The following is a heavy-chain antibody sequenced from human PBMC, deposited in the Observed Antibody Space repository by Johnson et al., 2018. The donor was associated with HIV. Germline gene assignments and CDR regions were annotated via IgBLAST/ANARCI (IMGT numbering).Heavy chain of an antibody. CDR3: AIPYFHDSGVYH. V-gene: IGHV3-64*07. J-gene: IGHJ3*01. D-gene: IGHD3-22*01. CDR2: ISSNGGNT. CDR1: GFTFSMYA. Sequence: VQLVESGGGLIQPGGSLRLSCAASGFTFSMYAMHWVRQAPGKGLEYVSAISSNGGNTYYADSVKDRFTISRDNSKNTLYLEMGSLRAEDMGVYNCAIPYFHDSGVYHWGQGTMVTVSS.